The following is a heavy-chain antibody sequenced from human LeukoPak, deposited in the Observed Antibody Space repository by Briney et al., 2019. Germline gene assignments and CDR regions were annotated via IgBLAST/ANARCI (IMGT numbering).Heavy chain of an antibody. V-gene: IGHV2-5*01. CDR1: GFSISTAGVG. CDR3: AHNSHLTWGLGYDPFDI. Sequence: ESAPTLVNPTQTLTLTCSLSGFSISTAGVGVGWVRQPPGKALEWLALTYWNDDKRYSPSLTSRLTITKDTSNNQVVLTMTNMDPVDTATYYCAHNSHLTWGLGYDPFDIWGQGTMATVSS. D-gene: IGHD3/OR15-3a*01. J-gene: IGHJ3*02. CDR2: TYWNDDK.